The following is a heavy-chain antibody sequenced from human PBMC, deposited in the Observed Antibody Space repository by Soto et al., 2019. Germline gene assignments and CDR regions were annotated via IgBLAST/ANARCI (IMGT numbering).Heavy chain of an antibody. V-gene: IGHV1-8*01. J-gene: IGHJ6*03. CDR1: GYTFTRYD. Sequence: ASGKASCKASGYTFTRYDMNWVGQATGQGLEWMGWMNPNSGNTGYAQKFQGRVTMTRNTSISTAYMELSSLRSEDTAVYYCARPYYDFWSGKRRDIKNYYYSYMDVWGKGTTVTVS. CDR3: ARPYYDFWSGKRRDIKNYYYSYMDV. CDR2: MNPNSGNT. D-gene: IGHD3-3*01.